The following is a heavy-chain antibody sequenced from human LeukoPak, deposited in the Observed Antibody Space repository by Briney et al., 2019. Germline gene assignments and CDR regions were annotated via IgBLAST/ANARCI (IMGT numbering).Heavy chain of an antibody. CDR1: GFTFSTYW. Sequence: GGSLRVSCAASGFTFSTYWMSWVRQAPGKGLEWVANIKQDGSEKNYVDSVKGRFTISRDNAKNSLYLQMNSLRAEDTAVYYCAGSRYLDYWGQGTLVTVFS. CDR2: IKQDGSEK. CDR3: AGSRYLDY. V-gene: IGHV3-7*01. J-gene: IGHJ4*02.